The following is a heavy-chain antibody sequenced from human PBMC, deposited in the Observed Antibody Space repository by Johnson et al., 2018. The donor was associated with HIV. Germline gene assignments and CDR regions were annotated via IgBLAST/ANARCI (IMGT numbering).Heavy chain of an antibody. D-gene: IGHD3-22*01. V-gene: IGHV3-15*01. Sequence: VQLVESGGGLVQPGGSLRLSCAASGFTFSSYWMSWVRQAPGKGLEWVGRIKSKTDGGTTDYAAPVKGRFTISSDDSKNTLYLQMNSLKTEDTAVYYCRSWGSSGYYAPFYHDAFDIWGQGTMVTVSS. CDR2: IKSKTDGGTT. CDR1: GFTFSSYW. CDR3: RSWGSSGYYAPFYHDAFDI. J-gene: IGHJ3*02.